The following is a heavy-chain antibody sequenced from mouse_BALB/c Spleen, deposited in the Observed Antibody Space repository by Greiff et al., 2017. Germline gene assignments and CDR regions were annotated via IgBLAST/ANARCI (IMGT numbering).Heavy chain of an antibody. CDR1: GYTFTDYW. J-gene: IGHJ2*01. CDR3: ARAPAPGDSFDY. Sequence: QVQLKQPGAELVMPGASVKMSCKASGYTFTDYWMHWVKQRPGQGLEWIGAIDTSDSYTSYNQKFKGKATLTVDESSSTAYMQLSSLTSEDSAVYYCARAPAPGDSFDYWGQGTTLTVSS. CDR2: IDTSDSYT. V-gene: IGHV1-69*01.